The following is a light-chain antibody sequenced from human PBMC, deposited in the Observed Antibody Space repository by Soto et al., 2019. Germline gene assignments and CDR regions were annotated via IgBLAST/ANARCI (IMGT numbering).Light chain of an antibody. J-gene: IGLJ1*01. CDR2: END. CDR3: GTWDSSLSIFD. Sequence: QSVPTDPPPVSAAPEHKVPTSFSGGKTNIGNYYESWHQQLPGTAPKLLIYENDKRPSGIPDRFSGSKSGTSATLGITGLQTGDEADYYCGTWDSSLSIFDFGTGTKVNVL. V-gene: IGLV1-51*02. CDR1: KTNIGNYY.